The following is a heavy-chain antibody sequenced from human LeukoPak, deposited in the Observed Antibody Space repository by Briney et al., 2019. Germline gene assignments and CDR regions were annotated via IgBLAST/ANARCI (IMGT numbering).Heavy chain of an antibody. CDR1: GFTFSSYT. J-gene: IGHJ4*02. D-gene: IGHD6-13*01. Sequence: GGSLRLSCAASGFTFSSYTMHWVRQAPGKGLDWVAVISFDGYTGSNKYYADSVKGRFTISRDTSKNTLYLQMNSLRPEDTAVYYCARERTARGIHTYFDYWGQGTLVTVSS. V-gene: IGHV3-30*04. CDR3: ARERTARGIHTYFDY. CDR2: ISFDGYTGSNK.